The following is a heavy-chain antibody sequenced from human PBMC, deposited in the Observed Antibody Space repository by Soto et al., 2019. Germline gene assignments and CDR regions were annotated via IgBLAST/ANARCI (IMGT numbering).Heavy chain of an antibody. D-gene: IGHD6-19*01. Sequence: GGSLRLSCAASGFTFSSYAMSWVRQAPGKGLEWVSAISGSGGSTYYTDSVKGRFTISRDNSKNTLYLQMNSLRAEDTAVYYCAKSPRGWYFYQANWGQGTLVTVSS. CDR3: AKSPRGWYFYQAN. V-gene: IGHV3-23*01. CDR1: GFTFSSYA. CDR2: ISGSGGST. J-gene: IGHJ4*02.